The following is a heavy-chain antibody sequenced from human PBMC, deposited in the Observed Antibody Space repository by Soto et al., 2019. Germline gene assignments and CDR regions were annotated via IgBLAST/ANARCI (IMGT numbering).Heavy chain of an antibody. CDR3: ARESSGYYYRYFDW. CDR2: TYYRSHWYD. J-gene: IGHJ4*02. V-gene: IGHV6-1*01. CDR1: GDSVSSNSAA. Sequence: SQTLSLTCAISGDSVSSNSAAWNWIRQSPSRGLEWLGRTYYRSHWYDDYAESVKSRISITFDTSKNQFSLRLNSVTPEDTAVYYCARESSGYYYRYFDWWGQGTLVTVSS. D-gene: IGHD3-22*01.